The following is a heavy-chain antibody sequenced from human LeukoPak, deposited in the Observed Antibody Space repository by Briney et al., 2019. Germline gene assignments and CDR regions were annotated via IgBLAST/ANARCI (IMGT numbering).Heavy chain of an antibody. J-gene: IGHJ4*02. D-gene: IGHD2-15*01. CDR3: ARGTDIVVVVAATTSYYFDY. CDR1: GFTFSSYW. CDR2: IKQDGSEK. Sequence: PGGSLRLSCAASGFTFSSYWMSWVRQAPGKVLEWVANIKQDGSEKYYVDSVKGRFTISRDNAKNSLYLQMNSLRAEDTAVYYCARGTDIVVVVAATTSYYFDYWGQGTLVTVSS. V-gene: IGHV3-7*01.